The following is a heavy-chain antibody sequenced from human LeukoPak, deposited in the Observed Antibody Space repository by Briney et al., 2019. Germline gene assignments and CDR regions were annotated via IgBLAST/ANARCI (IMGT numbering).Heavy chain of an antibody. CDR2: IRYDGSNK. CDR3: AKLVRGAYYFDY. D-gene: IGHD3-10*01. J-gene: IGHJ4*02. CDR1: GFTFSSYG. V-gene: IGHV3-30*02. Sequence: GGSLRLSCAASGFTFSSYGMHWVRQAPGKRREWVAFIRYDGSNKYYADSVKGRFTISRDNSKNTLYLQMNSLRAEDTAVYYCAKLVRGAYYFDYWGQGTLVTVSS.